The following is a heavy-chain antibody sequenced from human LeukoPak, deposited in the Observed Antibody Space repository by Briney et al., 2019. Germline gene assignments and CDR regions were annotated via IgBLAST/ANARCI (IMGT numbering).Heavy chain of an antibody. CDR1: GFTFSSYS. D-gene: IGHD1-26*01. CDR2: ISSSGSYI. J-gene: IGHJ5*02. Sequence: GGSLRLSCAASGFTFSSYSMNWVRQAPGKGLEWVSSISSSGSYIYYADSVKGRFTISRDNAKNSLYLQMNSLRAEDTAVYYCARKDSGSYHNWFDPWGQGTLVTVSS. V-gene: IGHV3-21*01. CDR3: ARKDSGSYHNWFDP.